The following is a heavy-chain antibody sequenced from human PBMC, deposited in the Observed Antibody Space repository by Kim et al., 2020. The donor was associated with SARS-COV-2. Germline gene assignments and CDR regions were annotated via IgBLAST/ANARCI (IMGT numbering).Heavy chain of an antibody. D-gene: IGHD3-3*01. CDR1: GYTFTGYY. CDR3: ARATDFWSGYYKDY. CDR2: INPNSGGT. V-gene: IGHV1-2*06. Sequence: ASVKVSCKASGYTFTGYYMHWVRQAPGQGLEWMGRINPNSGGTNYAQKFQGRVTMTRDTSISTAYMELSRLRSDDTAVYYCARATDFWSGYYKDYWGQGTLVTVSS. J-gene: IGHJ4*02.